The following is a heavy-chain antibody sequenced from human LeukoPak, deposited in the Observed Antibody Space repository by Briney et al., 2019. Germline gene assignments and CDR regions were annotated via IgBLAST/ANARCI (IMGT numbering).Heavy chain of an antibody. CDR2: ISSNGGST. D-gene: IGHD3-3*01. Sequence: GGSLRLSCAASGFTFSSYAMHWVRQAPGKGLEYVSAISSNGGSTYYANSVKGRFTISRDNSKNTLYLQMGSLRAEDMAVYYCARGYYDFWSGYSTYFDYWGQGTLVTVTS. CDR3: ARGYYDFWSGYSTYFDY. CDR1: GFTFSSYA. J-gene: IGHJ4*02. V-gene: IGHV3-64*01.